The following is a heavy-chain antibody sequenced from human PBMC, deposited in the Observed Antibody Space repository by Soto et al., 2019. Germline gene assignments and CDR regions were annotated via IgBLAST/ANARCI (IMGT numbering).Heavy chain of an antibody. CDR1: GGTFSSYA. CDR3: AKSPYPYSSSNYYYYGMDV. V-gene: IGHV1-69*15. Sequence: QVQLVQSGAEVKKPGSSVKVSCKASGGTFSSYAITWVRQAPGQGLEWMGRIIPIFGTTNYAQKFQGRVTITADESTSTAYMDLSSLRSDHTAVYYWAKSPYPYSSSNYYYYGMDVWGQGTTVTVSS. J-gene: IGHJ6*02. CDR2: IIPIFGTT. D-gene: IGHD6-6*01.